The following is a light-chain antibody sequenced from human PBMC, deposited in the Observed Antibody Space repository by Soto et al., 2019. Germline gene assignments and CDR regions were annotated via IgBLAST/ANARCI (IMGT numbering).Light chain of an antibody. Sequence: DIVVTQTPLSLPVTPGEPASISCRSSQSLLDSEDGDTYLDWYLQRPGQSPQLLIYTLSYRATGIPDRFSGSGSGTDFTLTISRLEPEDFAVYYCQQHGSSPPIPFGQGTRLEIK. CDR1: QSLLDSEDGDTY. V-gene: IGKV2-40*01. CDR2: TLS. J-gene: IGKJ5*01. CDR3: QQHGSSPPIP.